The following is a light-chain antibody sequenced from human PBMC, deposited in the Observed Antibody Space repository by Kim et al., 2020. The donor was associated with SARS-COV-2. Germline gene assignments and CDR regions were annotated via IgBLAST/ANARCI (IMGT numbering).Light chain of an antibody. Sequence: VTISCTGSSSNIGAGYDVHWYQQLPGRAPKLLIFADTRRPSGVPDRLSGSKSGTSASLAITGLQAEDEADYYCQSYDSRLSGWVFGGGTQLTVL. J-gene: IGLJ3*02. V-gene: IGLV1-40*01. CDR2: ADT. CDR3: QSYDSRLSGWV. CDR1: SSNIGAGYD.